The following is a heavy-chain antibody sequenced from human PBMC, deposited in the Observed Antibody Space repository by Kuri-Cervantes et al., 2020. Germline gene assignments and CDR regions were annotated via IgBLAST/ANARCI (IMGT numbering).Heavy chain of an antibody. CDR3: ARGHRDGYTRSQHYYMDV. CDR2: IIPIFGTA. D-gene: IGHD5-24*01. J-gene: IGHJ6*03. V-gene: IGHV1-69*06. CDR1: GGTFSSYA. Sequence: SVKVSCKASGGTFSSYAISWVRQAPGQGLEWMGGIIPIFGTANYAQKFQGRITITADKSTATAYMELSSLRFEDTATYYYARGHRDGYTRSQHYYMDVWGKGTTVTVSS.